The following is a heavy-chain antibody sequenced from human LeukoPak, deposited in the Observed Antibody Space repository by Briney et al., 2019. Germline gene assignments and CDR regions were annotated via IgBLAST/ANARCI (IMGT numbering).Heavy chain of an antibody. D-gene: IGHD6-13*01. J-gene: IGHJ4*02. CDR3: AASALAAAGPDY. CDR2: IYTGEST. Sequence: KTSETLSLTCTVSGGSISSATYYWNWIRQPAGKGLEWIGRIYTGESTNYNPSLKSRVTISVDTSKNQFSLKLSSVTAADTALYYCAASALAAAGPDYWGQGILVTVSS. V-gene: IGHV4-61*02. CDR1: GGSISSATYY.